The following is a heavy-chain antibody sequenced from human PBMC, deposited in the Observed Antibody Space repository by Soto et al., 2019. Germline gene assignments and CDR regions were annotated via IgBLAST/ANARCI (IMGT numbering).Heavy chain of an antibody. Sequence: QVQLQESGPGLVKPSETLSLTCTVSGGSISSYYWNWIRQPPGKGLEWIGYIYYSGSTNYNLSLMSRVTMSVDTSKTQFSLKVTSVTAADTAVYYCARQKFYCSGGSCYSGYYFDYWGQGTLVTVSS. V-gene: IGHV4-59*08. J-gene: IGHJ4*02. CDR1: GGSISSYY. D-gene: IGHD2-15*01. CDR2: IYYSGST. CDR3: ARQKFYCSGGSCYSGYYFDY.